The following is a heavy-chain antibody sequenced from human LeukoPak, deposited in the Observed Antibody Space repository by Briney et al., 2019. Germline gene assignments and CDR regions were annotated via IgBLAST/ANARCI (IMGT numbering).Heavy chain of an antibody. CDR3: ARGPMYYDYVWGSYRSRGVDY. D-gene: IGHD3-16*02. CDR1: GFTFSRYE. J-gene: IGHJ4*02. CDR2: ISSSGSTI. Sequence: GGSLRLSCAASGFTFSRYEMNWGRQAPGKGLEWVSYISSSGSTIYYADSVKGRFTISRDNAKNSLYLQMNSLRAEDTAIYYCARGPMYYDYVWGSYRSRGVDYWGQGTLVTVSS. V-gene: IGHV3-48*03.